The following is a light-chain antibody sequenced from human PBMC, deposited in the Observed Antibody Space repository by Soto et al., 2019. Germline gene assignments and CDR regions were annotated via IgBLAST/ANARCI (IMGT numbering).Light chain of an antibody. Sequence: DIQLTQSPSFLSASVGDRVTITCRASQGISSSLAWYQQKPGRAPELLIYAASTLQSGVPSRFSGSGSGTEVTLTISSLQPEDFATYYCQQINSFPLTFGGGTKVEIK. J-gene: IGKJ4*01. CDR2: AAS. CDR1: QGISSS. CDR3: QQINSFPLT. V-gene: IGKV1-9*01.